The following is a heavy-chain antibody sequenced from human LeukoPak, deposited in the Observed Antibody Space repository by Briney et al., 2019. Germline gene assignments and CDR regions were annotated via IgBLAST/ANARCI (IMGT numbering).Heavy chain of an antibody. Sequence: GGSLRLSCAASGFTFSDYYMSWIRQAPGKGLEWVSYISTGGSTIYYADSVKGRFTISRDNAKNSLYLQMNSLRAEDTAVYYCARAGNGDPYSGYDSDYWGQGTLVTVSS. CDR2: ISTGGSTI. CDR3: ARAGNGDPYSGYDSDY. V-gene: IGHV3-11*04. D-gene: IGHD5-12*01. J-gene: IGHJ4*02. CDR1: GFTFSDYY.